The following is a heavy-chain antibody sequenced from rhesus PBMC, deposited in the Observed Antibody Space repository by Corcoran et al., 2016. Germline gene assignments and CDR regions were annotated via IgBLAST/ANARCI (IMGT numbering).Heavy chain of an antibody. D-gene: IGHD6-25*01. V-gene: IGHV4-76*01. J-gene: IGHJ6*01. CDR2: IYGSSGST. CDR3: GSGSWNGVVDS. Sequence: QVQLQESGPGVVKPSETLSLTCAVSGGSISGGYDWSWIPQPPGKGLEWIGYIYGSSGSTNDNPSLKNRVTISKGASKNEFSLNVSSVTAADTAVYYCGSGSWNGVVDSWGQGVVVTVSS. CDR1: GGSISGGYD.